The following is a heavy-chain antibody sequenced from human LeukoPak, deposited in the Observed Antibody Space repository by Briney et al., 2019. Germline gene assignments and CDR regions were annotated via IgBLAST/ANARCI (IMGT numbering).Heavy chain of an antibody. Sequence: SETLSLTCTVSGGSISSGGYYWSWIRQHPGKGPEWIGYIYYSGSTYYNPSLKSRVTISVDTSKNQFSLKLSSVTAADTAVYYCARVRSGYDRAFDYWGQGTLVTVSS. CDR3: ARVRSGYDRAFDY. CDR1: GGSISSGGYY. J-gene: IGHJ4*02. D-gene: IGHD5-12*01. V-gene: IGHV4-31*03. CDR2: IYYSGST.